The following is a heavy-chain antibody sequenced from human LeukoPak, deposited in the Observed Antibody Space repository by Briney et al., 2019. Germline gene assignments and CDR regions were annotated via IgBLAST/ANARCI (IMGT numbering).Heavy chain of an antibody. CDR3: ARETPYCGSDCYSGYLDY. Sequence: GASVKVSCKASGGTFSSYAISWVRQAPGQGLEWMGGIIPIFGTANYAQKFQGRVTITADESTSTAYMELSSLRSEDTAVYYCARETPYCGSDCYSGYLDYWGQGTLVTVSS. CDR2: IIPIFGTA. V-gene: IGHV1-69*13. D-gene: IGHD2-21*02. J-gene: IGHJ4*02. CDR1: GGTFSSYA.